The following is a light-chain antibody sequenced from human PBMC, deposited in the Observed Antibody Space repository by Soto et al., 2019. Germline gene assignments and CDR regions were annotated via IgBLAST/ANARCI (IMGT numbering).Light chain of an antibody. CDR1: QSISRY. CDR3: QQSYSTPLLFT. J-gene: IGKJ2*01. CDR2: AAS. Sequence: DIQMTQSPSSLSASVGDRVTITCRASQSISRYLNWYQQKPGKAPKLLIYAASSLQSGGPSRFSGRGSGTDFTLTISSLHPEDSATYYCQQSYSTPLLFTFGQGTNLE. V-gene: IGKV1-39*01.